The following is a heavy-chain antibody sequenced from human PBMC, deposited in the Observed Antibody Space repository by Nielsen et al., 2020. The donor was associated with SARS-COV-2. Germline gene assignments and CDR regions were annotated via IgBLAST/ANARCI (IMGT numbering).Heavy chain of an antibody. V-gene: IGHV3-23*01. J-gene: IGHJ3*01. CDR1: GFTFSTYA. CDR2: ISGSGGST. D-gene: IGHD3-10*01. CDR3: TKDAGVMVRGVIF. Sequence: GESLKISCAASGFTFSTYAMSWVRQAPGKGLEWVSGISGSGGSTYYADSVKGRFTISRDNSKNTLYLQMNSLRAEDTAVYYCTKDAGVMVRGVIFWGQGTMVTVSS.